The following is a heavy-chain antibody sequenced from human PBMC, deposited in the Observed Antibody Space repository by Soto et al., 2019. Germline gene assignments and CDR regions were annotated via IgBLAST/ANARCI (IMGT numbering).Heavy chain of an antibody. V-gene: IGHV3-30*03. D-gene: IGHD6-19*01. CDR1: GFNFGVFG. CDR2: LSYEGSEE. Sequence: QVRLVESGGGVVQPGRSLRLSCAASGFNFGVFGMHWVRQAQGKGLEWLSVLSYEGSEEYYADSVRGRFTISRDNSKNTLFLQMDSLRVDDTGVYYCALTRRSSLLEVAGPGFEYWGQGTLVTVS. CDR3: ALTRRSSLLEVAGPGFEY. J-gene: IGHJ4*02.